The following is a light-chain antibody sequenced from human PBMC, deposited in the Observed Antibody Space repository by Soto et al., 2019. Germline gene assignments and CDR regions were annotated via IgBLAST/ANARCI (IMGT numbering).Light chain of an antibody. CDR2: DAS. CDR1: QSISSW. Sequence: DIQMTQSPSTLSASVGDRVTITCRASQSISSWLAWYQQKPGKAPKLLIYDASSSESGVPSRFSGSGSGTEFTLTISSLQPDDFATGYCQQYKSYPYTFDQGTKLEIK. V-gene: IGKV1-5*01. J-gene: IGKJ2*01. CDR3: QQYKSYPYT.